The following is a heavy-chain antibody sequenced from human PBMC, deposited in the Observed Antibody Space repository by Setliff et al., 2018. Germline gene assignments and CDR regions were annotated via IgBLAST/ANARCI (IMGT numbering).Heavy chain of an antibody. D-gene: IGHD3-22*01. V-gene: IGHV4-34*01. CDR3: ARSRYYDSSGNNYGLDY. CDR2: ISHNGGV. Sequence: NPSETLSLTCDIKGGAVSGFYWSWIRQTPGKDLEWIGEISHNGGVSSSPSLKSRVTISVDRAKNHFSLKLTSVTAADTAMYYCARSRYYDSSGNNYGLDYWGQGTLVTVSS. CDR1: GGAVSGFY. J-gene: IGHJ4*02.